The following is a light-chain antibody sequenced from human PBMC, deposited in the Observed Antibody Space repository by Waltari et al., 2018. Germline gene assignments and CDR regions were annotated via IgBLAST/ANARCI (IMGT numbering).Light chain of an antibody. CDR3: YSAADNTWV. CDR1: VLAKNS. V-gene: IGLV3-27*01. CDR2: KDT. Sequence: SYELTQPSSVSVSPGQTARIACSGDVLAKNSARWFQGKPGRAPVILLYKDTERASEIPGRFSGSRSGTTVTLTISGAQVEDEADYHCYSAADNTWVFGGGTKLTVL. J-gene: IGLJ3*02.